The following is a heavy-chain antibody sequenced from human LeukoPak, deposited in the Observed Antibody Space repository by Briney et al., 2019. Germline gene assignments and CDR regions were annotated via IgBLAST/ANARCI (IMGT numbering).Heavy chain of an antibody. J-gene: IGHJ3*02. CDR1: GFTFSDYY. CDR3: ARDSIYYDSSGHSRAFDI. D-gene: IGHD3-22*01. V-gene: IGHV3-11*01. CDR2: ISSSGSTI. Sequence: GGSLRLSCAASGFTFSDYYMSWIRQAPGKGLEWVSYISSSGSTIYYADSVKGRFTISRDNAKNSLYLQMNSLRAEDTAVYYCARDSIYYDSSGHSRAFDIWGQGTMVTVSS.